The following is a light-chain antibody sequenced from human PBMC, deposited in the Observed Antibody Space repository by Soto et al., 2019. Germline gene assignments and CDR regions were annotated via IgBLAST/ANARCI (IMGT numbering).Light chain of an antibody. CDR3: QHYNSYSEA. CDR2: EAS. Sequence: DIQMTQSPSTLSGPVGDRVTITCQLSQTISSWLAWYQQKPGKAPKLLIYEASTLKSGVPSRFSGSGSGAEFTLTISSLQPDDFATYYCQHYNSYSEAFGQGTKVDIK. CDR1: QTISSW. V-gene: IGKV1-5*03. J-gene: IGKJ1*01.